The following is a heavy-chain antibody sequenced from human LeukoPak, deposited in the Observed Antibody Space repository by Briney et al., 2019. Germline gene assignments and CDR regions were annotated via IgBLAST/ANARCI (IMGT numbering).Heavy chain of an antibody. Sequence: PGGSLRLSCAASGFTFSNYWMGWVRQAPGKGLEWVANIKQDGSEKRYVDPVKGRFTISRDNAKNSLYLQMNSLRAEDTAVYYCASVLEYYDFWSGPPWGQGTLVTVSS. V-gene: IGHV3-7*01. J-gene: IGHJ5*02. CDR3: ASVLEYYDFWSGPP. CDR1: GFTFSNYW. CDR2: IKQDGSEK. D-gene: IGHD3-3*01.